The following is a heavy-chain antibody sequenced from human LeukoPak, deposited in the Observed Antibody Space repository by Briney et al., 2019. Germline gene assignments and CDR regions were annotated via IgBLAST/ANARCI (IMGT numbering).Heavy chain of an antibody. CDR3: GKDITPGGMDV. Sequence: PGGSLRLSCVASGLTLDYYAMHWVRHAPGKGLGWVAGFSLDTDRIDYADSVKGRFTVSRDNAKNSLYLQMNSLRPEDTAVYYCGKDITPGGMDVWGQGTTVTVSS. CDR2: FSLDTDRI. V-gene: IGHV3-9*01. J-gene: IGHJ6*02. D-gene: IGHD2-15*01. CDR1: GLTLDYYA.